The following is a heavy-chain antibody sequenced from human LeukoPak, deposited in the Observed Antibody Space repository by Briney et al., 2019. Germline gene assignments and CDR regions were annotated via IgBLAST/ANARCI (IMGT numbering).Heavy chain of an antibody. CDR1: GFPFSSYW. CDR2: IKQDGSKK. D-gene: IGHD2-15*01. CDR3: TRGYYRVDF. Sequence: PGGSLRLSCVASGFPFSSYWMTWVRQAPGKGLEWVANIKQDGSKKSYVDSVKGRFTISRDNAKNSLYLQMNSLRAEDTAVYYCTRGYYRVDFWGQGTLVTVSS. J-gene: IGHJ4*02. V-gene: IGHV3-7*04.